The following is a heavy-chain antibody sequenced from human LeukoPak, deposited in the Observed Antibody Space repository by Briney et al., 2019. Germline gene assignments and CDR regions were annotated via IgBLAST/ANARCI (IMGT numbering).Heavy chain of an antibody. D-gene: IGHD3-9*01. V-gene: IGHV3-30*04. CDR1: GFTFSSYA. CDR2: ISYDGSNK. J-gene: IGHJ6*04. CDR3: ARDLDDILTGAYYYYYGMDV. Sequence: PGRSLRLSCAASGFTFSSYAMHWVRQAPGKGLEWVAVISYDGSNKYYADSVKGRFTISRDNSKNTLYLQMNSLRAEDTAVYYRARDLDDILTGAYYYYYGMDVWGKGTTVTVSS.